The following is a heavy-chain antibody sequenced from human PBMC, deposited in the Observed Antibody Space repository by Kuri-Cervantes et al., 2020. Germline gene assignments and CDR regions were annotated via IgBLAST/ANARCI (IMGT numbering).Heavy chain of an antibody. V-gene: IGHV3-7*01. CDR2: IKQDGSEK. CDR1: GFTFSSYS. D-gene: IGHD3-10*01. CDR3: ARDSDDKELLWFGELFQDY. J-gene: IGHJ4*02. Sequence: GESLKISCAASGFTFSSYSMNWVRQAPGKGLEWVANIKQDGSEKYYVDSVKGRFTISGDNAKNSLYLQMNSLRAEDTAVYYCARDSDDKELLWFGELFQDYWGQGTLVTVSS.